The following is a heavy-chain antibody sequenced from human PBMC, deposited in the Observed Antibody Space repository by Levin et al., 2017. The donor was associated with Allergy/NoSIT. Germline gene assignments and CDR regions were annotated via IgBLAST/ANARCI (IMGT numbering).Heavy chain of an antibody. CDR3: ASSTSGGYYYYYMDV. CDR2: IIPIFGTA. CDR1: GGTFSSYA. Sequence: KISCKASGGTFSSYAISWVRQAPGQGLEWMGGIIPIFGTANYAQKFQGRVTITADKSTSTAYMELSSLRSEDTAVYYCASSTSGGYYYYYMDVWGKGTTVTVSS. V-gene: IGHV1-69*06. D-gene: IGHD2-2*01. J-gene: IGHJ6*03.